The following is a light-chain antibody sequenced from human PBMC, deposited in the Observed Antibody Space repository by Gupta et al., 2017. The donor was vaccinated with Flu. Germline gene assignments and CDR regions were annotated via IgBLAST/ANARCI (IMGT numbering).Light chain of an antibody. CDR2: SNT. CDR1: SSNIGSNT. CDR3: AAADDIPNGRV. V-gene: IGLV1-44*01. Sequence: QSVLTQPPSASGTPGQRVIISCSGSSSNIGSNTVHWYQQLPGTAPKLLIYSNTRRPSAAPDSFSATKSGTSASMAISRLQAEDVADYYCAAADDIPNGRVFGGGTTPTVL. J-gene: IGLJ3*02.